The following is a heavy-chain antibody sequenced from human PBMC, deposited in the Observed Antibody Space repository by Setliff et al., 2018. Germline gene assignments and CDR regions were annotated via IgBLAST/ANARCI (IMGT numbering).Heavy chain of an antibody. J-gene: IGHJ4*02. CDR3: ARDLGRGYYYDSSGQKVGDY. Sequence: GASVKVSCKASGYIFTNYGINWVRQAPGQGLEWMGWISGYDGNTKYAQKFQGRVALTTDTSTRTAYMELRSLRSDDTAVYYGARDLGRGYYYDSSGQKVGDYWGQGTLVTVS. CDR1: GYIFTNYG. CDR2: ISGYDGNT. V-gene: IGHV1-18*01. D-gene: IGHD3-22*01.